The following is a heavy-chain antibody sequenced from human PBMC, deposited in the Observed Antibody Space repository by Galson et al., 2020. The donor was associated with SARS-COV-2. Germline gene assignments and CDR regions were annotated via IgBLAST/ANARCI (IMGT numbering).Heavy chain of an antibody. V-gene: IGHV3-23*01. D-gene: IGHD3-3*01. J-gene: IGHJ4*02. CDR3: AKGLRYLEWLFHYFDL. CDR1: GFNFNSYA. Sequence: GGSLRLSCAGSGFNFNSYAMCWVRQAPGKGLEWVSVISASGGSTYYADSVKGRFTVSRDHAENTLYLHMNSLRAEDTAVYYCAKGLRYLEWLFHYFDLWGQGTLVTVSS. CDR2: ISASGGST.